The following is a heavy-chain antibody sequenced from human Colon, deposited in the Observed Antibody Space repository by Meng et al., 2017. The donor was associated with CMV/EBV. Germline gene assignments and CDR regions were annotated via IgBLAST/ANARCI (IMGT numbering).Heavy chain of an antibody. V-gene: IGHV4-59*01. CDR1: GGSISSYH. CDR3: ARTNSGVLTQNRFLDL. Sequence: GSLRLSCTVSGGSISSYHWTWVRQTPGKGLEWIGHVSYSGAADNNPSLKNRVSISLDVPKKQVSLILKSVTSADTAVYYCARTNSGVLTQNRFLDLWGRGTLVTVSS. J-gene: IGHJ2*01. D-gene: IGHD7-27*01. CDR2: VSYSGAA.